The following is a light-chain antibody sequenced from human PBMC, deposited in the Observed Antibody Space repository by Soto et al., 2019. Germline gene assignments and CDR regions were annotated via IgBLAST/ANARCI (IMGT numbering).Light chain of an antibody. CDR3: QQYYSTPPT. CDR2: WAS. V-gene: IGKV4-1*01. Sequence: DIVMTQSPDSLAVSLGERATINCKSSQSVLYSSNNKNYLAWYQQKPGQPPKLLIYWASTRESGVPDRFSGSGSGKDFTPTISSLQAEDVAVYYCQQYYSTPPTFGQGTKVEIK. CDR1: QSVLYSSNNKNY. J-gene: IGKJ1*01.